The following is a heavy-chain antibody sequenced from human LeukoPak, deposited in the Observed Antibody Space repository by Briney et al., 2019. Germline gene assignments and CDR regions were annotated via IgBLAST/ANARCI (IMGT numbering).Heavy chain of an antibody. Sequence: SVKVSCKASGYTFTGYYMHWVRQAPGQGLEWMGGIIPIFGTANYAQKFQGRVTITADESTSTAYMELSSLRSEDTAVYYCAARIAAAGIELAYYFDYWGQGTLVTVSS. J-gene: IGHJ4*02. CDR3: AARIAAAGIELAYYFDY. CDR1: GYTFTGYY. D-gene: IGHD6-13*01. CDR2: IIPIFGTA. V-gene: IGHV1-69*13.